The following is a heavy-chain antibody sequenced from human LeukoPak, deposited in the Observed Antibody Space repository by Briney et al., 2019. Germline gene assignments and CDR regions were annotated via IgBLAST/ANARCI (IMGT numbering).Heavy chain of an antibody. Sequence: GGSLRLSCAASGFTFSSYGIHWARQAPGKGLEWVAFIRYDGSNKYYADSVKGRFTISRDNSKNTLYLQMNSLRAEDTAVYYCAKVQWLVIDYWGQGTLVTVSS. CDR1: GFTFSSYG. CDR3: AKVQWLVIDY. D-gene: IGHD6-19*01. CDR2: IRYDGSNK. J-gene: IGHJ4*02. V-gene: IGHV3-30*02.